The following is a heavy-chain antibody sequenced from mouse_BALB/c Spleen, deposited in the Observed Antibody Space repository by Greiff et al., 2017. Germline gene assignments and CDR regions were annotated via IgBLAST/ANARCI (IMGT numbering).Heavy chain of an antibody. Sequence: DVKLQESGGGLVQPGGSMKLSCVASGFTFSNYWMNWVRQSPEKGLEWVAEIRLKSNNYATHYAESVKGRFTISRDDSKSSVYLQMNNLRAEDTGIYYCTRITTATYFDVWGAGTTVTVSS. J-gene: IGHJ1*01. CDR3: TRITTATYFDV. D-gene: IGHD1-2*01. CDR1: GFTFSNYW. CDR2: IRLKSNNYAT. V-gene: IGHV6-6*02.